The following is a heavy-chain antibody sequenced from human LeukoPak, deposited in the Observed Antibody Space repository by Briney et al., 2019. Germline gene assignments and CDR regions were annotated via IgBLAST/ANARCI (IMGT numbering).Heavy chain of an antibody. V-gene: IGHV3-23*01. CDR2: ISRAGDRT. CDR1: GFIFSSYD. Sequence: GGSLRLSCVGSGFIFSSYDMAWVRQAPGKGLEWVSSISRAGDRTYYEDSVKGRFTISRDNSRNTMYLQMNSLRAEDTAVYYCERGESFAFDVWGQGTMVTVSS. CDR3: ERGESFAFDV. J-gene: IGHJ3*01.